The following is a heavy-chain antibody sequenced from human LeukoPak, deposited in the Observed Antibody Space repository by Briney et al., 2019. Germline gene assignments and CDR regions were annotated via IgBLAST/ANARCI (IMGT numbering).Heavy chain of an antibody. CDR1: GGSFSGYY. J-gene: IGHJ5*02. CDR3: ARGYSSWFDP. CDR2: INHSGST. D-gene: IGHD2-15*01. V-gene: IGHV4-34*01. Sequence: SETLSLTCTVYGGSFSGYYWSWIRQPPGKGLEWIGEINHSGSTNYNPSLKSRVTISVDTSKNQFSLKLSSVTAADTAVYYCARGYSSWFDPWGQGTLVTVSS.